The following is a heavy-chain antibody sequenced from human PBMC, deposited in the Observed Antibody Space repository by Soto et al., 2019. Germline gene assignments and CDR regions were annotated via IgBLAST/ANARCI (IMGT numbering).Heavy chain of an antibody. V-gene: IGHV4-34*01. CDR3: ARGQRYSSGWYGY. D-gene: IGHD6-19*01. Sequence: QVQLQQWGAGLLKPSETLSLTCAVYGGSFSGYYWSWIRQPPGKGLEWIGEINHSGSTNYNPSLKSRVTRSVDTSKNQFSLKLSSVTAADTAVYYCARGQRYSSGWYGYWGQGTLVTVSS. CDR2: INHSGST. CDR1: GGSFSGYY. J-gene: IGHJ4*02.